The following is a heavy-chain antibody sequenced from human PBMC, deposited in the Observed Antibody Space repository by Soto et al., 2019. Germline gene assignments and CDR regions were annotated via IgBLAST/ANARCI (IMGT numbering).Heavy chain of an antibody. J-gene: IGHJ5*02. CDR3: ARGRITMIVVPNPRFDP. CDR1: GGSFSGYY. Sequence: PETLSLTCAVCGGSFSGYYWRWIRQPPGKGLEWIGEINHSGSTNYNPSLKSRVTRSVDTSNNQFSLKLSSVTAADTAVYYCARGRITMIVVPNPRFDPWGQGTLVTVAS. V-gene: IGHV4-34*01. D-gene: IGHD3-22*01. CDR2: INHSGST.